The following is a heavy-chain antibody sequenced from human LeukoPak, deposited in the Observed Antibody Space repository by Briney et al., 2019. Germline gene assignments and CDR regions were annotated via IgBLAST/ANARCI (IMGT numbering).Heavy chain of an antibody. J-gene: IGHJ4*02. CDR1: GXTFSSYE. CDR3: ARDGRNYGLY. D-gene: IGHD1-7*01. CDR2: ISGSGSSI. Sequence: GGSLRLSCAASGXTFSSYEMNWVRQAPGKGLEWVSYISGSGSSINYADSLRGRFTISRDNAKNSLYLQMNSLRGEDTAVYYCARDGRNYGLYWGQGTLVTVSS. V-gene: IGHV3-48*03.